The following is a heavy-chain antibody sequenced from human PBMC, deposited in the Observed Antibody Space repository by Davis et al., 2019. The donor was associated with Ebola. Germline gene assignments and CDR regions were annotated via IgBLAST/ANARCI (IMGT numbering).Heavy chain of an antibody. V-gene: IGHV3-73*01. Sequence: GESLKISCAASGFTFSGSAMHWVRQASGKGLEWVGRIRSKANSYATAYAASVKGRFTISRDDSKNTAYLQMNSLKTEDTAVYYCTRLDGEGYSSGWQPIYYYYGMDVWGQGTTVTVSS. CDR1: GFTFSGSA. CDR3: TRLDGEGYSSGWQPIYYYYGMDV. J-gene: IGHJ6*02. D-gene: IGHD6-19*01. CDR2: IRSKANSYAT.